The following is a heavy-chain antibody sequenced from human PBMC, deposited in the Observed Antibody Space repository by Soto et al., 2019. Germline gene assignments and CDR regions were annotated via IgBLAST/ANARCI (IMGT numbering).Heavy chain of an antibody. Sequence: QVQLVQSGAEVKKPGSSVKVSCKASGGTFSSYTISWVRQAPGQGLEWMGRIIPILGIANYAKKFQGRVTITAAKSTSTAYMELSSLRSEDTAVYYCASAMHHRRGGISGFDYWGQGTLVTVSS. CDR1: GGTFSSYT. CDR2: IIPILGIA. D-gene: IGHD2-15*01. J-gene: IGHJ4*02. CDR3: ASAMHHRRGGISGFDY. V-gene: IGHV1-69*02.